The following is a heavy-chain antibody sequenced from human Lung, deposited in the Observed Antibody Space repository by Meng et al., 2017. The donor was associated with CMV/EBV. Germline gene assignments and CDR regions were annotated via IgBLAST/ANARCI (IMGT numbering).Heavy chain of an antibody. CDR2: IRFDGTNK. CDR1: GFTFSSYA. CDR3: AKRGDSSGTYAMDV. V-gene: IGHV3-30*02. D-gene: IGHD3-22*01. J-gene: IGHJ6*02. Sequence: SCAASGFTFSSYAMHWVRQAPGKGLEWVANIRFDGTNKYHADSVKGRFTISRDNSKNTLYLQMNSLRAEDTAVYYCAKRGDSSGTYAMDVWGQGTXVTV.